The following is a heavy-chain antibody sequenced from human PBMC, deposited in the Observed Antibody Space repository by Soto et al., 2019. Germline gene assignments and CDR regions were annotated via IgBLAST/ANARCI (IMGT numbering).Heavy chain of an antibody. CDR1: GFTFSSYS. CDR2: ISSSSSTI. J-gene: IGHJ4*02. Sequence: EVQLVESGGGLVQPGGSLRLSCAASGFTFSSYSMNWVRQAPGKGLEWVSYISSSSSTIYYADSVKGRFTISRDNAKNSQYLQMNSLRDEDTAVYYCAQKHPVATQMNYWGQGTLVTVSS. D-gene: IGHD5-12*01. V-gene: IGHV3-48*02. CDR3: AQKHPVATQMNY.